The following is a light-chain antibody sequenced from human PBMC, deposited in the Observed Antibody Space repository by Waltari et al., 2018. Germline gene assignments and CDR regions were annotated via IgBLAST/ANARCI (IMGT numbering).Light chain of an antibody. J-gene: IGLJ2*01. CDR1: RSDIGDFNF. CDR3: ASYTSSDSFVV. Sequence: QSALTQPASVSGSPGQSITLSCTGTRSDIGDFNFVSWYQHHPGEAPKLVIYDVTKRPSGISNRFSGSKSGNTASLTISGLQAEDEANYVCASYTSSDSFVVFGGGTKLTVL. CDR2: DVT. V-gene: IGLV2-14*03.